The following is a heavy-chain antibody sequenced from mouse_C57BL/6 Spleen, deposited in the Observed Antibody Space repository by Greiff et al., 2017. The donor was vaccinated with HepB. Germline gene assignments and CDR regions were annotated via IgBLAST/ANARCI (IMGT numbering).Heavy chain of an antibody. CDR1: GYSITSGYD. D-gene: IGHD2-1*01. CDR2: ISYSGST. J-gene: IGHJ3*01. V-gene: IGHV3-1*01. CDR3: ARGDYYGNYAWFAY. Sequence: ESGPGMVKPSQSLSLTCTVTGYSITSGYDWHWIRHFPGNKLEWMGYISYSGSTNYNPSLKSRISITHDTSKNHFFLKLNSVTTEDTATYYCARGDYYGNYAWFAYWGQGTLVTVSA.